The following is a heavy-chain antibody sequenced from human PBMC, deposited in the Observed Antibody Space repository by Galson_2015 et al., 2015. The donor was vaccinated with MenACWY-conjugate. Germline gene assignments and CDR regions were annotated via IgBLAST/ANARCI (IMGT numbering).Heavy chain of an antibody. CDR2: IYPGDSET. V-gene: IGHV5-51*01. CDR3: TRKAPWGSSYYRGVDY. Sequence: QSGAEVKKPGESLKISCKNSGYDFTKYWIGWVRQMPGKGLEWMGIIYPGDSETRYSPSFQGQVTFSADKSITTAYRQGSSLKASDTATYYCTRKAPWGSSYYRGVDYWGQGTLVTVSS. D-gene: IGHD6-13*01. J-gene: IGHJ4*02. CDR1: GYDFTKYW.